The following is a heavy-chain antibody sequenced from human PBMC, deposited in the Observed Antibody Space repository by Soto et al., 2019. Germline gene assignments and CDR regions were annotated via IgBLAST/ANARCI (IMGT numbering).Heavy chain of an antibody. D-gene: IGHD2-2*01. CDR2: IYPGDSDT. CDR3: ARLVVVPAANYYYMDV. J-gene: IGHJ6*03. CDR1: GYSFTSYW. Sequence: PGESLKISCKGSGYSFTSYWIGWVRQMPGKGLEWMGIIYPGDSDTRYSPSFQGQVTISADKSISTAYLQWSSLKASDTAMYYCARLVVVPAANYYYMDVWGKGTTVTVSS. V-gene: IGHV5-51*01.